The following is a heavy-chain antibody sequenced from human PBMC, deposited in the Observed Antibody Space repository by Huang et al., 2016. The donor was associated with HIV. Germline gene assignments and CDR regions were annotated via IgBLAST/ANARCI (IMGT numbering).Heavy chain of an antibody. D-gene: IGHD3-16*01. CDR2: IKHIGRT. CDR3: ARGRGDARGFLGLDF. V-gene: IGHV4-34*01. Sequence: QVQLHQWGAGLLKPSETLSLTCAVYGGSFSGPNWTWIRQTPGKGLEWIGEIKHIGRTNYSPSLKGRVTISLDTSKNQFSLRLRSVTAADTAVYYCARGRGDARGFLGLDFWGQGTLVTVSS. CDR1: GGSFSGPN. J-gene: IGHJ4*02.